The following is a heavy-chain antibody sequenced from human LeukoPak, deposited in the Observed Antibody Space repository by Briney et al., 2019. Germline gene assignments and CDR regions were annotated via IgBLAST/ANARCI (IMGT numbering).Heavy chain of an antibody. CDR2: ISSSGGRT. D-gene: IGHD5-24*01. Sequence: GGSLRLSCAASEFTFDTYEMNWVRQAPGKGLGWVSFISSSGGRTYYAESVKGRFTVSRDNAKNSLYLQMNSLRAEDTAVYYCARDAREDGRFDPWGQGTLVTVSS. CDR1: EFTFDTYE. CDR3: ARDAREDGRFDP. J-gene: IGHJ5*02. V-gene: IGHV3-48*03.